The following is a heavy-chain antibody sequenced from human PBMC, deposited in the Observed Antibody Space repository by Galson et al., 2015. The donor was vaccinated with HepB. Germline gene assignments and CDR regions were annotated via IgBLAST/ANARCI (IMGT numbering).Heavy chain of an antibody. CDR3: TRDPSAIRDGYNRGDAFDI. D-gene: IGHD5-24*01. Sequence: SLRLSCAASGFTFGDYAMSWFRQAPGKGLEWVGFIRSKAYGGTTEYAASVKGRFTISRDDSKSIAYLQMNSLKTEDTAVYYCTRDPSAIRDGYNRGDAFDIWGQGTMVTVSS. V-gene: IGHV3-49*03. J-gene: IGHJ3*02. CDR2: IRSKAYGGTT. CDR1: GFTFGDYA.